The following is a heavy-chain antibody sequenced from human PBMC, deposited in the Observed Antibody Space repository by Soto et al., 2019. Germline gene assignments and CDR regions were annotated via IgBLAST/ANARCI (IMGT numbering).Heavy chain of an antibody. D-gene: IGHD6-13*01. J-gene: IGHJ6*02. V-gene: IGHV3-72*01. CDR2: IRRQVNSYTT. CDR1: GFTFSDHY. CDR3: TIDLGPGTPGGLDV. Sequence: EVQLVESGGGLVQPGGSLRLSCEASGFTFSDHYMDWVRQAPGKGLEWVGRIRRQVNSYTTEYAPTVKGRFTISRDDSKNSLYLQMTSLKTDDTAVYYCTIDLGPGTPGGLDVWGQGTAVAVSS.